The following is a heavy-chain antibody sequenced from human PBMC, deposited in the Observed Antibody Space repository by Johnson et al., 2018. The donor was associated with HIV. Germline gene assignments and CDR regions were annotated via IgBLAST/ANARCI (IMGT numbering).Heavy chain of an antibody. J-gene: IGHJ3*01. V-gene: IGHV3-30*07. CDR2: ISYDGSNN. CDR1: GFTSTNCA. CDR3: TRVSLPPSYAFDF. Sequence: VQLVESGGGLVQPGGSLRLSCAASGFTSTNCARHWVRQAPGISYDGSNNYYADCVKGRFTVSRDNSKNTLYLQMNSLKTEDTAVYYCTRVSLPPSYAFDFWGQGTMVTVSS.